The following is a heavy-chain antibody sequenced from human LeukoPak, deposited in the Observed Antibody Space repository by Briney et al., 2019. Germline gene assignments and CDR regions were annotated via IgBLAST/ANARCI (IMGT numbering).Heavy chain of an antibody. J-gene: IGHJ6*02. Sequence: ASVKVSCKVSVYTLTKLSIHWVRQAPGNGLEWMGGLEPEDGARVYAQKFQGRVTMTEDTSTDTAYMELSSLRFEDTAVYYRAKSYEFWTDPGRYYHGMDVWGQGTTVNVSS. CDR1: VYTLTKLS. V-gene: IGHV1-24*01. CDR3: AKSYEFWTDPGRYYHGMDV. CDR2: LEPEDGAR. D-gene: IGHD3/OR15-3a*01.